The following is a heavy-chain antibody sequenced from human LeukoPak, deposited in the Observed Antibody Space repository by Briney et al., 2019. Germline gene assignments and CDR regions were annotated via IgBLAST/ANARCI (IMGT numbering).Heavy chain of an antibody. Sequence: GGSLRFSCAAPGLTLSSYGMPWVRQAPGKGLVWVSRLNSDGSSTTYADSVEGRFTIYRDNAKNTLYLQMTSLRAEDTAVYYCARGHFYDTSGYPEYFQHWGQGTLVTVSS. CDR3: ARGHFYDTSGYPEYFQH. CDR1: GLTLSSYG. V-gene: IGHV3-74*01. J-gene: IGHJ1*01. D-gene: IGHD3-22*01. CDR2: LNSDGSST.